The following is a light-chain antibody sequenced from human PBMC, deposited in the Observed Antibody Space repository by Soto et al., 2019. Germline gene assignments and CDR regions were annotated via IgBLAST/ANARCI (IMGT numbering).Light chain of an antibody. CDR2: KAS. V-gene: IGKV1-5*03. J-gene: IGKJ1*01. Sequence: DLQMTQSPSTLSASVGDRVTITCRASQSISDWLAWYQQKPGKAPKLLSYKASSLGSGVPSRFSGNGSPTDFTRTISSLQPEDSASYYCQKYNSYSRTFGQGTKVEV. CDR3: QKYNSYSRT. CDR1: QSISDW.